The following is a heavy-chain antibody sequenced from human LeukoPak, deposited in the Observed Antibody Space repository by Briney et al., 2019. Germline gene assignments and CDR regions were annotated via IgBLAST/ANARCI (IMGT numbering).Heavy chain of an antibody. V-gene: IGHV3-21*01. CDR2: ITTSSNYI. D-gene: IGHD2-21*02. Sequence: GGSLRLSCAASGFTFSTYSMNWVRQAPGKGLEWVSSITTSSNYIYYADSVEGRFTISRDNAKNSLYLQMNSLRAEDTAVYYCARDRAPYCGGDCSDAFDIWGQGTMVTVSS. CDR1: GFTFSTYS. J-gene: IGHJ3*02. CDR3: ARDRAPYCGGDCSDAFDI.